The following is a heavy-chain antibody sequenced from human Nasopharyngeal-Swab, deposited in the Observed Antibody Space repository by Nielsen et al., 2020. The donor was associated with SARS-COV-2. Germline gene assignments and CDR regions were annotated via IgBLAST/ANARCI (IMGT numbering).Heavy chain of an antibody. CDR2: ISGDGGST. CDR3: AKDTNYYDSSGPGGSTFDY. Sequence: GESLKISCAASGFTFDDYAMHWVRQAPGKGLEWVSLISGDGGSTYYADSVKGRFTISRDNSKNSLYLQMNSLRTEDTALYYCAKDTNYYDSSGPGGSTFDYWGQGTLVTVSS. V-gene: IGHV3-43*02. CDR1: GFTFDDYA. J-gene: IGHJ4*02. D-gene: IGHD3-22*01.